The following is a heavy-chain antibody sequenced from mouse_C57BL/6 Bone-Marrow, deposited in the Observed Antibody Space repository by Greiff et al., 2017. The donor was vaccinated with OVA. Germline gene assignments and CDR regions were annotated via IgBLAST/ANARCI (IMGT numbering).Heavy chain of an antibody. V-gene: IGHV5-12*01. CDR3: ARHRLLRNYAMDY. D-gene: IGHD3-2*02. CDR2: ISNGGGST. Sequence: GESGGGLVQPGGSLKLSCAASGFTFSDYYMYWVRQTPEKRLEWVVYISNGGGSTYYPDTVKGRFTISRDNAKNTLYLQMSRLKSEDTAMYYCARHRLLRNYAMDYWGQGTSVTVSS. CDR1: GFTFSDYY. J-gene: IGHJ4*01.